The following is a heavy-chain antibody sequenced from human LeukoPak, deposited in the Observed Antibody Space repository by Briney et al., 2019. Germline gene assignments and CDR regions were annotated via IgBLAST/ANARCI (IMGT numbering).Heavy chain of an antibody. CDR2: MNPNSGNT. J-gene: IGHJ4*02. V-gene: IGHV1-8*03. CDR1: GYTFTSYD. CDR3: ARGAGYSYGSHFDY. Sequence: ASVKVSCKASGYTFTSYDINWVRQATGQGLEWMGWMNPNSGNTGYAQKFQGRVTITRNTSISTAYMELSSLRSEDTAVYYCARGAGYSYGSHFDYWGQGTLVTVSS. D-gene: IGHD5-18*01.